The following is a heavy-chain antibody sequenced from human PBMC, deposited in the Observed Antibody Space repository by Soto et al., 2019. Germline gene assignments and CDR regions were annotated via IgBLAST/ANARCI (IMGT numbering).Heavy chain of an antibody. D-gene: IGHD2-2*02. Sequence: QVQLVQSGAEVKKPGSSVKVSCKASGGTFSSYAISWVRQAPGQGLEWMGGIIPIFGTANYAQKFQGSVTITADESTSTAYMERSSVRSEDTAVYYCARRYCSSPRCYTLDYYYGMDGWGQGTTVTVSS. CDR3: ARRYCSSPRCYTLDYYYGMDG. J-gene: IGHJ6*02. CDR1: GGTFSSYA. V-gene: IGHV1-69*01. CDR2: IIPIFGTA.